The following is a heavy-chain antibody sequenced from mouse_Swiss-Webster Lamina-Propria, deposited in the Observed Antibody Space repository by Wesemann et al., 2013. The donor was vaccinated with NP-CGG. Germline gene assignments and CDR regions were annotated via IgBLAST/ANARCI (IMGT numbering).Heavy chain of an antibody. CDR3: ASWPMDY. CDR1: GFTFSSFG. CDR2: ISSGSSTI. J-gene: IGHJ4*01. Sequence: GGLVQPGGSRKLSCAASGFTFSSFGMHWVRQAPEKGLEWVAYISSGSSTIYYADTVKGRFTISRDNPKNTLFLQMTSLRSEDTAMYYCASWPMDYWGQGTSVTVSS. V-gene: IGHV5-17*02.